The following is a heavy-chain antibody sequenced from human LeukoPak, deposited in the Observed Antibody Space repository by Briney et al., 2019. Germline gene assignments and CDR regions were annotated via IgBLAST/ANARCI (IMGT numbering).Heavy chain of an antibody. J-gene: IGHJ4*02. CDR1: GFTFSTYG. D-gene: IGHD2-21*01. V-gene: IGHV3-30*02. CDR2: IRYDGSNK. Sequence: PGGSLRLSCAASGFTFSTYGMHWVRQAPGKGLEWVAFIRYDGSNKYYADSVKGRFTISRDNSKNTLYLQMNSLRAEDTAVYYCARQGVVVIVSSCDYWGQGTLVTVSS. CDR3: ARQGVVVIVSSCDY.